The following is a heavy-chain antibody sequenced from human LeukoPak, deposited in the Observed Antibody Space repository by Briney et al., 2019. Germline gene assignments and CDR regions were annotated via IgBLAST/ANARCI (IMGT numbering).Heavy chain of an antibody. V-gene: IGHV3-23*01. Sequence: GGSLRLSCAASGFTFSSYAMSWVRQAPGKGLEWVSAISGGGGSAYYADSVKGRFTISRDNSKNTLYLQMNSLRAEDMAVYYCAKGLGVAAATRGMDVWGQGTTVTVSS. J-gene: IGHJ6*02. CDR2: ISGGGGSA. D-gene: IGHD2-15*01. CDR1: GFTFSSYA. CDR3: AKGLGVAAATRGMDV.